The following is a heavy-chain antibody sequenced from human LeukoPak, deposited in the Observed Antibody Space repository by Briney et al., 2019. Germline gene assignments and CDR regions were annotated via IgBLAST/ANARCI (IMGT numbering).Heavy chain of an antibody. V-gene: IGHV3-21*01. J-gene: IGHJ4*02. CDR3: TKDYGDYGPALGN. D-gene: IGHD4-17*01. Sequence: GGSLRLSCAASGFTFSSYSMNWVLQAPGKGLEWVSSISSSSSYIYYADSVKGRFTISRDNAKNSLYLQMNSLRAEDTAVYYCTKDYGDYGPALGNWGQGTLVTVSS. CDR2: ISSSSSYI. CDR1: GFTFSSYS.